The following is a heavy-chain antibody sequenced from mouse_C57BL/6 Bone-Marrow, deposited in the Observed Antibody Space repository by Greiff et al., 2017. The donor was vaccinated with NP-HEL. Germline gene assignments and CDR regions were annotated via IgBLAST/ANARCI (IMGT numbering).Heavy chain of an antibody. CDR2: IYYSGTI. CDR3: ARDPFITTVGYFDV. V-gene: IGHV3-5*01. Sequence: EVQLQESGPGLVKPSQTVFLTCTVTGISITTGNYRWSWIRQFPGNKLEWIGYIYYSGTITYNPSLTSRTTVTRDTPKNQFFLEMNSVTAEDTATYYCARDPFITTVGYFDVWGTGTTVTVSS. D-gene: IGHD1-1*01. CDR1: GISITTGNYR. J-gene: IGHJ1*03.